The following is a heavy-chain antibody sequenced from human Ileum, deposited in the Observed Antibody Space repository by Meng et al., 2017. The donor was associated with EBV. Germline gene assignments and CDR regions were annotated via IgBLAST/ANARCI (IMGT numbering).Heavy chain of an antibody. D-gene: IGHD4-11*01. CDR2: INISGST. J-gene: IGHJ4*02. V-gene: IGHV4-34*01. CDR1: GAYFRAYY. Sequence: CARLVNSEGLSTICVVFGAYFRAYYRSWIRKHPGPGLEWMGEINISGSTNSNQYLESRGTISVDMSKYNLSLTLNFLTVADSAVYYCDRGTTTMGHDFDYWGQGTLVTVSS. CDR3: DRGTTTMGHDFDY.